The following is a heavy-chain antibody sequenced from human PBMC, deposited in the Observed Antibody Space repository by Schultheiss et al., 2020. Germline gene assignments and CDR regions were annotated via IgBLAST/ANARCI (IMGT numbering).Heavy chain of an antibody. CDR1: GFTFSSYG. CDR2: ISYDGSNK. D-gene: IGHD2-21*01. CDR3: AKELGEYYFDY. J-gene: IGHJ4*02. V-gene: IGHV3-30*18. Sequence: GSLRLSCAASGFTFSSYGMHWVRQAPGKGLEWVAVISYDGSNKYYADSVKGRFTISRDNSKNTLYLQMNSLRAEDTAVYYCAKELGEYYFDYWGQGTLVTVSS.